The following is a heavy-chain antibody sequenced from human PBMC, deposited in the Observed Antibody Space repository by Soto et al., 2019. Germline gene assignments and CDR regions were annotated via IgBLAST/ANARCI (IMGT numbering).Heavy chain of an antibody. Sequence: QVQLQESGPGLVKPSQTLSLTCTVSGGSISSGGYYWSWNRQHPGKGLEWIGYIYYSGSTYYNSSLKSRVTISVDTSKNQFSLKLSSVTAADTAVYYCARVWDSSGPNFDYWGQGTLVTVSS. CDR3: ARVWDSSGPNFDY. CDR1: GGSISSGGYY. CDR2: IYYSGST. J-gene: IGHJ4*02. D-gene: IGHD3-22*01. V-gene: IGHV4-31*03.